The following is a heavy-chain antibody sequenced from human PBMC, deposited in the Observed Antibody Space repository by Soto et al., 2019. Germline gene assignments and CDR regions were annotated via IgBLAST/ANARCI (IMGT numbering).Heavy chain of an antibody. V-gene: IGHV1-69*12. J-gene: IGHJ4*02. Sequence: QVQLVQSGAEVKKPGSSVKVSCTASGDTFRSHRFSWVRQAPGQGLEWMGWIVPVFDSTNFAQRFQDRMSISADESTRTAYMHLHGLTSADTAIYYCARGTGTGTYLDHWGQGTLVTVSS. CDR3: ARGTGTGTYLDH. CDR2: IVPVFDST. CDR1: GDTFRSHR.